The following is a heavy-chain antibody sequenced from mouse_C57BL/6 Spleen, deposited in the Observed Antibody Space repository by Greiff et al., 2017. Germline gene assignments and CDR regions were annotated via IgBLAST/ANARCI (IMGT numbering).Heavy chain of an antibody. CDR2: ISDGGSYT. CDR1: GFTFSSYA. Sequence: EVKLVESGGGLVKPGGSLKLSCAASGFTFSSYAMSWVRQTPEKRLEWVATISDGGSYTYYPDNVKGRFTISRDNAKNNLYLQMSHLKSEDTAMYYCARGNYGNSDAMDYWGQGTSVTVSS. J-gene: IGHJ4*01. CDR3: ARGNYGNSDAMDY. V-gene: IGHV5-4*03. D-gene: IGHD2-1*01.